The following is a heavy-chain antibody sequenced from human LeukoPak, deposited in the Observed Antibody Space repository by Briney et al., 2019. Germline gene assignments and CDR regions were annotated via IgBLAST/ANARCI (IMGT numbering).Heavy chain of an antibody. CDR2: ISSSSSYI. D-gene: IGHD3-10*01. J-gene: IGHJ5*02. V-gene: IGHV3-21*01. Sequence: PGGSLTPACAASGFTSSSYSMNWVRQAPGKGLDRGSSISSSSSYIYYADSVKGRFTISRDNAKNSLYLQMNSLRAEDTAVYYCARDRDWNDRWGQGTLVTASS. CDR3: ARDRDWNDR. CDR1: GFTSSSYS.